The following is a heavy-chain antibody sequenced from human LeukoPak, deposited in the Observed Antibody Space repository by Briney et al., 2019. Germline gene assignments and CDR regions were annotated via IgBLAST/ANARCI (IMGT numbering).Heavy chain of an antibody. V-gene: IGHV3-30-3*01. CDR2: ISYDGSNK. D-gene: IGHD2-2*01. J-gene: IGHJ6*02. CDR1: GFTFSSYA. CDR3: ARDPERVVPPYYYYGMDV. Sequence: GGSLRLSCAASGFTFSSYAMHWVRQAPGKGLEWVAVISYDGSNKYYADPVKGRFTISRDNSKNTLYLQMNSLRAEDTAVYYCARDPERVVPPYYYYGMDVWGQGTTVTVSS.